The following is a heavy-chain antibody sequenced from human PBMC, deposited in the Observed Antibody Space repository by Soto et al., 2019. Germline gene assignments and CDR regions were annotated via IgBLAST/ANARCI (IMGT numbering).Heavy chain of an antibody. V-gene: IGHV3-23*01. CDR3: AKENGYSSSWFEFDY. CDR2: ISGSGGST. J-gene: IGHJ4*02. CDR1: GFPFSSYA. D-gene: IGHD6-13*01. Sequence: PGGSLRLSCASSGFPFSSYAMSWVRQAPGKGLEWVSAISGSGGSTCYADSVKGRFTISRDNSKNTLYLQMNSLRAEDTAVYYCAKENGYSSSWFEFDYWGQGTLVTVSS.